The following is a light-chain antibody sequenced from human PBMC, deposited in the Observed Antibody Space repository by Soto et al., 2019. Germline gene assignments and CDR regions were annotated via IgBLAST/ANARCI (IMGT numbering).Light chain of an antibody. J-gene: IGLJ1*01. CDR2: GNI. Sequence: SVLTQPPSMSAAPGQRVTISCTGSSSNIGAGYDVHWYQQLPGAAPKLLIHGNINRPSGVPERFSGSKSGTSASLVITGLQPEDEATYYCQSYDNRLSGYVFGAGTKVTV. CDR3: QSYDNRLSGYV. V-gene: IGLV1-40*01. CDR1: SSNIGAGYD.